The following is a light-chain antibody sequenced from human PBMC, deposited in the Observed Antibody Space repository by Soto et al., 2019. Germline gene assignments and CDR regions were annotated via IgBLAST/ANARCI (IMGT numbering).Light chain of an antibody. CDR3: SSYTSSSNYV. V-gene: IGLV2-14*01. J-gene: IGLJ1*01. CDR2: EVS. CDR1: SSDVGGYNL. Sequence: QSVLTQPASVSGSPGQSITISCTGTSSDVGGYNLVSWYQQHPGKAPKLMIYEVSNRPSGVSNRFSGSKSGNTASLTISGLQAEDEADYYCSSYTSSSNYVFGTGTKATVL.